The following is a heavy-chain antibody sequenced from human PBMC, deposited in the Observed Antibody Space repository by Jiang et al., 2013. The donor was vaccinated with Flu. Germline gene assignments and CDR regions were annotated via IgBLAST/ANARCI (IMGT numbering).Heavy chain of an antibody. Sequence: QLLESGGGVVQPGRSLRLSCAASGFTFSSYAMHWVRQAPGKGLEWVAVISYDGSNKYYADSVKGRFTISRDNSKNTLYLQMNSLRAEDTAVYYCARENRPQGDYGPHYYYHGMDVWGQGTTVTVSS. D-gene: IGHD4-17*01. J-gene: IGHJ6*02. CDR2: ISYDGSNK. V-gene: IGHV3-30-3*01. CDR3: ARENRPQGDYGPHYYYHGMDV. CDR1: GFTFSSYA.